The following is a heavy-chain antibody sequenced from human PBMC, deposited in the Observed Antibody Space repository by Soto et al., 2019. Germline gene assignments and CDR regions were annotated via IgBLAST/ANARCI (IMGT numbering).Heavy chain of an antibody. CDR2: IHYSGTT. CDR3: ARDRTHYVWAIYRTYGMDV. CDR1: GDSISNSFYY. J-gene: IGHJ6*02. D-gene: IGHD3-16*02. V-gene: IGHV4-31*03. Sequence: SETLSLTCTVSGDSISNSFYYWSWIRQVPGKGPEWIGYIHYSGTTHYNPSLKSRVTISLDTSKNQFSLRLSSVTAADTAVYFCARDRTHYVWAIYRTYGMDVWGQGTSVTVSS.